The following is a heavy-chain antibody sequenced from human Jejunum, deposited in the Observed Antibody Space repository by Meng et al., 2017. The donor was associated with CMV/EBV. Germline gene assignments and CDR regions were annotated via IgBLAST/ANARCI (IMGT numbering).Heavy chain of an antibody. CDR1: GGSISSSGYY. V-gene: IGHV4-39*01. Sequence: TCTVSGGSISSSGYYWGWIRQHPGKGLEWIGNMYYSGSTYYNPSLQSRVTISLDTSKNQFSLKLSSVTAADTAVYYCAGDRGQADYWGQGTLVTVSS. J-gene: IGHJ4*02. CDR2: MYYSGST. D-gene: IGHD3-10*01. CDR3: AGDRGQADY.